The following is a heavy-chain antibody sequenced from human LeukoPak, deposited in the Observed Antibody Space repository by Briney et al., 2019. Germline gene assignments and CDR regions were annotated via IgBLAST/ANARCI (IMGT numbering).Heavy chain of an antibody. J-gene: IGHJ6*03. Sequence: SETLSLTCAVYGGSFSGYYCSWIRQPPGKGLEWIGEINHSGSTNYNPSLKSRVTISVDTSKNQFSLKLSSVTAADTAVYYCARVALTVSSSYNYYYMEVWGKGTTVTVSS. D-gene: IGHD6-6*01. CDR2: INHSGST. CDR3: ARVALTVSSSYNYYYMEV. V-gene: IGHV4-34*01. CDR1: GGSFSGYY.